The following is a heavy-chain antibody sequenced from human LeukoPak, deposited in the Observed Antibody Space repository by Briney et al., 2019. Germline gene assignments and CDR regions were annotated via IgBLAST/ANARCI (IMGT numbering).Heavy chain of an antibody. V-gene: IGHV4-39*01. D-gene: IGHD3/OR15-3a*01. CDR3: ARQTGSGLFTLP. J-gene: IGHJ4*02. CDR2: IYYTGNT. Sequence: PSETLSLTCSVSGDSITGYYWGWIRQPPGKGLEWIGNIYYTGNTYYNSSLKSRVTISIDTSKNQISLRLTSVTATDTAMYYCARQTGSGLFTLPGGQGTLVTVSS. CDR1: GDSITGYY.